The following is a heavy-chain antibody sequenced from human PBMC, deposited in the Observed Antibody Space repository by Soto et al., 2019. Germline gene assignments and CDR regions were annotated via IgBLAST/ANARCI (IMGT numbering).Heavy chain of an antibody. CDR2: IYHSGST. Sequence: QVQLQESGPGLVKPSQTLSLTCIVSGGSISSSGYYWSWIRQHPGKGLEWIGYIYHSGSTYYNPSLKSRITISVDTSKKQFSLHLSSVTAADTAVYYCASGRDGGIDAFDLWGQGTMVTVSS. CDR1: GGSISSSGYY. V-gene: IGHV4-31*03. J-gene: IGHJ3*01. D-gene: IGHD2-15*01. CDR3: ASGRDGGIDAFDL.